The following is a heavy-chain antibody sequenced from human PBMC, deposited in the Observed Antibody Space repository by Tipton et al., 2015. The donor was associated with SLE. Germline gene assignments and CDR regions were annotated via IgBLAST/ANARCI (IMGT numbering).Heavy chain of an antibody. V-gene: IGHV4-59*01. Sequence: LSLTCNVSGGSFSGYYWNWIRQPPGKGLEWIGYIYDSGSTNFNPSLKSRVIISEDTSKNQFSLKLRSVTAADPAIYYCARDRLGGPFDYWGRGTLVTVSS. D-gene: IGHD1-26*01. CDR1: GGSFSGYY. CDR2: IYDSGST. J-gene: IGHJ4*02. CDR3: ARDRLGGPFDY.